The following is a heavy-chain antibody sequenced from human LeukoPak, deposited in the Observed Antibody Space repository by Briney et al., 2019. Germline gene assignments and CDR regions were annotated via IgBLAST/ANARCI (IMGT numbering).Heavy chain of an antibody. V-gene: IGHV1-8*01. Sequence: GASVKVSCKASGYTFTSYDINWVRQATGQGLEWMGWMNPNSGNTGYAQKFQGRVTMTRNTSISTAYMELSSLGSEDTAVYYCARALTYCSSTSCYGDAFDIWGQGTMVTVSS. D-gene: IGHD2-2*01. CDR3: ARALTYCSSTSCYGDAFDI. J-gene: IGHJ3*02. CDR1: GYTFTSYD. CDR2: MNPNSGNT.